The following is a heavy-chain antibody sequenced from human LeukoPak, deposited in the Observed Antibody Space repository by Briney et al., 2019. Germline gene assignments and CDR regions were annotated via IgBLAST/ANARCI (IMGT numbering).Heavy chain of an antibody. Sequence: PSETLSLTCAVYGGSFSGYYWSWIRQPPGKGLEWIGEINHSGSTNYNASLKSRVTMSVDTSKNQFSLKLSSVTAADTAVYYCARGSIKGTKYYFDYWGQGTLVTVSS. J-gene: IGHJ4*02. V-gene: IGHV4-34*01. CDR1: GGSFSGYY. CDR2: INHSGST. D-gene: IGHD2-8*01. CDR3: ARGSIKGTKYYFDY.